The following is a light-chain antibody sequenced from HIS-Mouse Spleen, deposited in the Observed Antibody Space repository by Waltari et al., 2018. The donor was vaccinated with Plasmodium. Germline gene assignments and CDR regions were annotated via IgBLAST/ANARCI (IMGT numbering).Light chain of an antibody. CDR1: QSISSY. J-gene: IGKJ4*01. CDR3: QQSYSTPPT. Sequence: DIQMTQSPSSLSASVGDRVTITCRVSQSISSYLNWYKQKPGKAPKLLIYAASSLQSGVPSRFSGSGSGTDFTLTISSLQPEDFATYYCQQSYSTPPTFGGGTKVEIK. V-gene: IGKV1-39*01. CDR2: AAS.